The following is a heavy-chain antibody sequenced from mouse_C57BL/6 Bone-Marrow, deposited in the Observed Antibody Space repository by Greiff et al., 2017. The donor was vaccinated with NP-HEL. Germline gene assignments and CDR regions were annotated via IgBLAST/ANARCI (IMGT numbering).Heavy chain of an antibody. V-gene: IGHV1-54*01. CDR2: INPGSGGT. CDR3: ARVPYDYDGYFDV. D-gene: IGHD2-4*01. CDR1: GYAFTNYL. Sequence: QVQLKQSGAELVRPGTSVTVSCKASGYAFTNYLIEWVKQRPGQGLEWIGVINPGSGGTNYNEKFKGKATLTAEKSSSTAYMQLSSLTSEDSAVYFCARVPYDYDGYFDVWGTGTTVTVSS. J-gene: IGHJ1*03.